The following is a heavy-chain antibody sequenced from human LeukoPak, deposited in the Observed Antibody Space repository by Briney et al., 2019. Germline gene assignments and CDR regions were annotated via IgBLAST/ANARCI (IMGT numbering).Heavy chain of an antibody. D-gene: IGHD3-10*01. Sequence: SETLSLTCAVYGGSFSGYYWSWLRQPPGKGLEWIGEISHSGTTNYNPSLKSRVTISVDTSKNQFSLKLSSVTAADRAVYYCARGRILWFGELYYFDYWGQGTLVTVSS. J-gene: IGHJ4*02. V-gene: IGHV4-34*01. CDR1: GGSFSGYY. CDR3: ARGRILWFGELYYFDY. CDR2: ISHSGTT.